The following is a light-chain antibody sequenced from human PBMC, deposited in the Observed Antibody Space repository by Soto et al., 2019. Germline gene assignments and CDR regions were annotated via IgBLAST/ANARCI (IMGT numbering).Light chain of an antibody. CDR1: QAVSRN. CDR2: DVF. Sequence: LTQSPDSLAVSRGERATISCKSSQAVSRNLAWYQQRPGQAPRPLIYDVFTRAAGIPARFSGSGSGTDFTLTISRLEPEDFAVYYCQQYSSYPLTFGGGTKVDIK. J-gene: IGKJ4*01. CDR3: QQYSSYPLT. V-gene: IGKV3-15*01.